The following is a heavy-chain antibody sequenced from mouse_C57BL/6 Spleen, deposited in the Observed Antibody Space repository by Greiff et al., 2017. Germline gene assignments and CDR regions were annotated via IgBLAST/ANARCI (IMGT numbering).Heavy chain of an antibody. Sequence: QVQLQQPGTELVKPGASVKLSCKASGYTFTSYWMHWVKQRPGQGLEWIGNINPSNGGTNYNEKFKSKATLTVDKSSSTAYMQLSSLTSEDSAVYYCAREMYDYDAEDAMDYWGQGTSVTVSS. V-gene: IGHV1-53*01. D-gene: IGHD2-4*01. CDR1: GYTFTSYW. CDR3: AREMYDYDAEDAMDY. J-gene: IGHJ4*01. CDR2: INPSNGGT.